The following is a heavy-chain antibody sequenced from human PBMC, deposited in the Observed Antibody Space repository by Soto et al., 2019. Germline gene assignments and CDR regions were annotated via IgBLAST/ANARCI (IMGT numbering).Heavy chain of an antibody. CDR3: ARRYGDAVDY. CDR2: IYYSGST. CDR1: GGSIRSYY. D-gene: IGHD4-17*01. Sequence: PSETLSLTCTVSGGSIRSYYWSWVRQPPGKGLEWIGYIYYSGSTNYNPSLKSRVTISVDTSKNQFSLKLSSVTAADTAVYYCARRYGDAVDYWGQGTLFTVPS. V-gene: IGHV4-59*01. J-gene: IGHJ4*02.